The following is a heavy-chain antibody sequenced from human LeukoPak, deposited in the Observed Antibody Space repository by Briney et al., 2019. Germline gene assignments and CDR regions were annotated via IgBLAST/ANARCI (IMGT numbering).Heavy chain of an antibody. J-gene: IGHJ4*02. CDR2: ISYDGSNK. D-gene: IGHD5-12*01. V-gene: IGHV3-30*18. CDR1: GFTFSSYG. Sequence: PGGSLRLSCAASGFTFSSYGMHWVRQAPGKGLEWVAVISYDGSNKYYADSVKGRFTISRGNSKNTLYLQMNSLRAEDTAVYYCAKVLVDSGYDLFDYWGQGTLVTVSS. CDR3: AKVLVDSGYDLFDY.